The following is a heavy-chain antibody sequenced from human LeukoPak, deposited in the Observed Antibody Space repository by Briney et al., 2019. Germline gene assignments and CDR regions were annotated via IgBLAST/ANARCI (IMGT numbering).Heavy chain of an antibody. Sequence: GGSLRLSCAAPGFTFSSYSMNWVRQAPGKGLEWVSSISSSSSYIYYADSVKGRFTISRDNAKNSLCLQMNSLRAEDTAVYYCAKVATMLGFDYWGQGTLVTVSS. CDR3: AKVATMLGFDY. J-gene: IGHJ4*02. V-gene: IGHV3-21*01. CDR2: ISSSSSYI. D-gene: IGHD5-12*01. CDR1: GFTFSSYS.